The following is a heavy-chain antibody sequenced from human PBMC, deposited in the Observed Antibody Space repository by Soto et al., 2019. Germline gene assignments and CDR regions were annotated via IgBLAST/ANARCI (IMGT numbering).Heavy chain of an antibody. CDR2: IRSKAYGGTA. CDR1: GFTFGDYF. Sequence: AGGSLRLSCTASGFTFGDYFMSWVRQAPGKGLEWVGFIRSKAYGGTAEYAASVKGRFSISRDGSKSIAYLQMNSLKTEDTAVYYCSREATLRFLEWDPYYYYGMDVWGQGTTVTVSS. D-gene: IGHD3-3*01. CDR3: SREATLRFLEWDPYYYYGMDV. V-gene: IGHV3-49*04. J-gene: IGHJ6*02.